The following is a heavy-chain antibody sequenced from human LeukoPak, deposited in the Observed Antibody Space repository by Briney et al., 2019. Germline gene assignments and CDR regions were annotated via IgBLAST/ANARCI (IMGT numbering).Heavy chain of an antibody. Sequence: WGSLRLSRAASGFTFRSYGLHWVRQAPGKGLEWVAFIRYDDSKIYYADSVKGRFTISRDNSKNTLYLQMNSLRAEDTAVYYCARDEIYYDILTGYRHFDYWGQGTLVTVFS. CDR3: ARDEIYYDILTGYRHFDY. V-gene: IGHV3-30*02. CDR2: IRYDDSKI. D-gene: IGHD3-9*01. CDR1: GFTFRSYG. J-gene: IGHJ4*02.